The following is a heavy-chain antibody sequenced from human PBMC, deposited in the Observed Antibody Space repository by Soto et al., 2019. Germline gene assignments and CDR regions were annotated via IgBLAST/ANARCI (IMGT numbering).Heavy chain of an antibody. V-gene: IGHV1-18*01. CDR1: GYTFTTYD. CDR3: ARVIGYYYHMYV. Sequence: QVQLVQSGGEVKKPGASVKVSCKASGYTFTTYDLSWVRQAPGQGLEWMGWISAYNGNTNYAQNLQGRVTMTTDTATSTAYMELKSLRSDDTAVYYCARVIGYYYHMYVWSQGTTVTVSS. D-gene: IGHD3-22*01. CDR2: ISAYNGNT. J-gene: IGHJ6*02.